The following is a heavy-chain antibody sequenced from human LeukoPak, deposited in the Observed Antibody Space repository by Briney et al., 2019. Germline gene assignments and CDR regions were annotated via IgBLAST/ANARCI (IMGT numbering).Heavy chain of an antibody. CDR1: GFTFSSYG. Sequence: PGRSLRLSCAASGFTFSSYGMHWVRQAPGKGLEWVSAISGSGVSTYYADSVKGRFTISRENSKNTQYLQMNSLRAEATAVYYCAKLPTVVTLAYFDYWGQGTLVTVSS. V-gene: IGHV3-23*01. CDR2: ISGSGVST. D-gene: IGHD4-23*01. J-gene: IGHJ4*02. CDR3: AKLPTVVTLAYFDY.